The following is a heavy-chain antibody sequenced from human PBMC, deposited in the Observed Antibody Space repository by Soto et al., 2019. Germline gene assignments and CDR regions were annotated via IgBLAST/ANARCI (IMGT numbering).Heavy chain of an antibody. D-gene: IGHD3-10*01. V-gene: IGHV4-34*01. CDR2: INHSGST. CDR3: ARRTMVRGIY. J-gene: IGHJ4*02. CDR1: GGSFSGYY. Sequence: KPSETLSLTCAVYGGSFSGYYWSWIRQPPGKGLEWIGEINHSGSTNYNPSLKSRVTISVDTSKNQFSLKLSSVTAADTAVYYCARRTMVRGIYWGQGTLVTVSS.